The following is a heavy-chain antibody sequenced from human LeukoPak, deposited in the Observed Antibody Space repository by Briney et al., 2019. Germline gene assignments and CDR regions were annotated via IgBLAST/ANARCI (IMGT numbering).Heavy chain of an antibody. CDR2: ISYDGSNK. D-gene: IGHD2-2*01. CDR3: PKDLSVVVPAAIGMDV. V-gene: IGHV3-30*18. CDR1: GFTFSSYG. J-gene: IGHJ6*02. Sequence: PGGSLRLSCAASGFTFSSYGMHWVRQAPGKGLEWVAVISYDGSNKYYADSVKGRFTISRDNSKNTLYLQMNSLRAEDTAVYYCPKDLSVVVPAAIGMDVWGQGTTVTVSS.